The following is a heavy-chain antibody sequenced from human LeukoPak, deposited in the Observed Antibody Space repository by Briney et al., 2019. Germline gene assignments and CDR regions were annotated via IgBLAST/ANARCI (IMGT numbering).Heavy chain of an antibody. D-gene: IGHD2-2*01. CDR1: GFTFSSYA. Sequence: GGSLRLSCAASGFTFSSYAMSWVRQAPGKGPQWVADISGSGGSTYYADSVKGRFSVSRDNSKNMVYLELNSLRAEDTAVYYCAKNHEHGRYAGFDFWAEGALVAVSS. CDR2: ISGSGGST. J-gene: IGHJ3*01. V-gene: IGHV3-23*01. CDR3: AKNHEHGRYAGFDF.